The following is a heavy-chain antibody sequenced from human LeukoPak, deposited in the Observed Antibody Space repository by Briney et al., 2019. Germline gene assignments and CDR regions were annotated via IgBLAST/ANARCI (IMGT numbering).Heavy chain of an antibody. CDR3: ATELGGYSYGLPVDY. V-gene: IGHV1-24*01. J-gene: IGHJ4*02. Sequence: ASVKVSCKVSGYTLTELSMHWVRQAPGKGLEWMGGFDPEDGETIYAQKFQGRVTMTEDTSTDTAYTELSSLRSEDTAVYYCATELGGYSYGLPVDYWGQGTLVTVSS. D-gene: IGHD5-18*01. CDR1: GYTLTELS. CDR2: FDPEDGET.